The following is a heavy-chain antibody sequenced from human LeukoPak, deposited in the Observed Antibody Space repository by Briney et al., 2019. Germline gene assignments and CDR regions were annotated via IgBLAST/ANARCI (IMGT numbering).Heavy chain of an antibody. Sequence: PSETLSLTCTVSGGSISSGSYYWSWIRQPAGKGLEWIGRIYTSGSTNYNPSLKSRVTISVDTSKNQFSLKLSSVTAADTAVYYCASQIVGATTGYFDLWGRGTLVTVSS. J-gene: IGHJ2*01. D-gene: IGHD1-26*01. V-gene: IGHV4-61*02. CDR3: ASQIVGATTGYFDL. CDR2: IYTSGST. CDR1: GGSISSGSYY.